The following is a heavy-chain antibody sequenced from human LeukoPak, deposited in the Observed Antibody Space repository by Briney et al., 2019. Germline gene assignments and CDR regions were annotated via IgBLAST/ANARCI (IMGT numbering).Heavy chain of an antibody. V-gene: IGHV3-30*18. CDR3: AKAPHTAMVKDYYYGMDV. CDR1: GFTFSSYG. D-gene: IGHD5-18*01. J-gene: IGHJ6*02. Sequence: PGGSLRLSCAASGFTFSSYGMHWVRQAPGKGLEWVAVISYDGSNKYYADSVKGRFTISRDNSKNTLYLQMNSLRAEDTAVYYCAKAPHTAMVKDYYYGMDVWGQGTTVTVSS. CDR2: ISYDGSNK.